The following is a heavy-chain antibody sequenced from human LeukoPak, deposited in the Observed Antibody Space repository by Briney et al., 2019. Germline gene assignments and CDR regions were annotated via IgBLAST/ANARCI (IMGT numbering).Heavy chain of an antibody. V-gene: IGHV4-59*01. CDR1: GGSISSYY. CDR2: IYYSGST. D-gene: IGHD3-10*01. Sequence: SETLSLTCTVSGGSISSYYWSWIRQPPGKGLEWIGYIYYSGSTNYNPSLKSRVTISVDTSKNQFSLKLSSVTAADTAVYYCARGPTMVRGILGYYYYGMDVWGQGTTVTVSS. CDR3: ARGPTMVRGILGYYYYGMDV. J-gene: IGHJ6*02.